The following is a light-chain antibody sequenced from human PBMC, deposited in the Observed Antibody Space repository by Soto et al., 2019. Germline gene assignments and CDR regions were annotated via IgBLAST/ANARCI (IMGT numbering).Light chain of an antibody. J-gene: IGKJ5*01. CDR2: GAS. Sequence: EIVLTQSPGTLSLSPGERATLSCRSSQSVSNSHLAWYQQKPGQTPRLLLYGASTRATGIPDRFSGSGSGADFTLTISRLEPEDFAVYYCQQYGSSPTTFGQGTRLEIK. CDR3: QQYGSSPTT. CDR1: QSVSNSH. V-gene: IGKV3-20*01.